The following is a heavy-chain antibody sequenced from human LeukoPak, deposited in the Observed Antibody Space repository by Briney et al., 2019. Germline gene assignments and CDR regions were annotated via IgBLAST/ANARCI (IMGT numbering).Heavy chain of an antibody. CDR1: GFSLRTKGVG. CDR3: VHRSMTATQAPLPFDF. Sequence: SGPTLVKPTQTLTLTFTFSGFSLRTKGVGVGWIRQPPGKTLEWLSLIYWDDDKRYHPSLRTRLTITRDTSNNQVVLTMTDMDPVDTATYYCVHRSMTATQAPLPFDFWGPGTFITVSS. V-gene: IGHV2-5*02. CDR2: IYWDDDK. J-gene: IGHJ4*02. D-gene: IGHD1-1*01.